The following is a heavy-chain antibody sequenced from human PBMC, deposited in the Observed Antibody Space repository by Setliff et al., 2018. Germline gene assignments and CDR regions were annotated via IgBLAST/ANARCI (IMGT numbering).Heavy chain of an antibody. CDR1: GSSLNTTGIR. CDR3: ARSKGVAGIFDY. V-gene: IGHV2-70*04. Sequence: SGPTLVNPTQTLTLTCTFSGSSLNTTGIRVNWIRQPPGKALEWIARVDWDDDKFYSPPLRTRLAISKDTSENQVVLTMTNMDPADTATYYCARSKGVAGIFDYWGQGTLVTVSS. D-gene: IGHD6-19*01. J-gene: IGHJ4*02. CDR2: VDWDDDK.